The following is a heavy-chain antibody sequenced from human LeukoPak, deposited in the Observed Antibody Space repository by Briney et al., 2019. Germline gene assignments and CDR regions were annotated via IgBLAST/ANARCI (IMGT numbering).Heavy chain of an antibody. J-gene: IGHJ4*02. Sequence: GGSLRLSCAASGFTFTKYWMTWVRQAPGKGLEWVGNIKQDGSDKNYMDSVKGRFTISRDNTKNSVYLQMSSLRAEDTAVYYCARDRLLVAARYFDYWGQGTLVTVSS. D-gene: IGHD6-6*01. V-gene: IGHV3-7*01. CDR3: ARDRLLVAARYFDY. CDR1: GFTFTKYW. CDR2: IKQDGSDK.